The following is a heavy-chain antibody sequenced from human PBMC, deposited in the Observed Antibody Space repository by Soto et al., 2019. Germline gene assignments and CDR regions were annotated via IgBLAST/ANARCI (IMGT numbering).Heavy chain of an antibody. Sequence: GSLRLSCAASGFTFSSYGMHWVRQAPGKGLEWVAVISYDGSNKYYADSVKGRFTISRDNSKNTLYLQMNSLRAEDTAVYYCANFQHLPRGWAYFDYWGQRTLVTVSS. CDR3: ANFQHLPRGWAYFDY. CDR1: GFTFSSYG. D-gene: IGHD1-26*01. CDR2: ISYDGSNK. V-gene: IGHV3-30*18. J-gene: IGHJ4*02.